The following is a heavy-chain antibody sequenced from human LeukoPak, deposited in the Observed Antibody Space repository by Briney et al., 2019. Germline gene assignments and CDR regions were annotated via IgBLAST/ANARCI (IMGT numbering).Heavy chain of an antibody. CDR3: ARKNGLDY. CDR1: GITFSNFW. CDR2: IKQDGSEK. Sequence: GGSLRLSCAASGITFSNFWMSWVRQAPGKGLEWVANIKQDGSEKYYVDSVKGRFTISRDNAKNSLYLQMNSLRAEDTAVYYCARKNGLDYWGQGTLVTVSS. V-gene: IGHV3-7*01. J-gene: IGHJ4*02.